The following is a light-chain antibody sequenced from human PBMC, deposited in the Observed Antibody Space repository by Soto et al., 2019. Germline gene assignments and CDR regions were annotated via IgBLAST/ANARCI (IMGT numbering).Light chain of an antibody. CDR3: GTWARSLRAGV. V-gene: IGLV1-51*01. CDR2: NNN. Sequence: QSVLTQPPSVSAAPGQKVTISCAGSSSNIGSNYVSWYQQIPGTAPKLLIYNNNERPSGIPDRFSGSKSDTSASLDITGLQTGDEADYYCGTWARSLRAGVFGGGTKLTVL. J-gene: IGLJ2*01. CDR1: SSNIGSNY.